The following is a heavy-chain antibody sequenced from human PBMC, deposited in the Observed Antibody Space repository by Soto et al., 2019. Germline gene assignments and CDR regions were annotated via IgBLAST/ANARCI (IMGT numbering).Heavy chain of an antibody. CDR1: GVTFNIYA. D-gene: IGHD4-17*01. V-gene: IGHV3-30-3*01. J-gene: IGHJ6*02. CDR2: ISFDGTKK. Sequence: GGSLRLSCAASGVTFNIYALHCVRQPPGKGLEWVAVISFDGTKKYYSDSVKGRFTISRDNLKNTLYLQMNNLRVEDAALYFCAREDDYGYRYINYGLDVWGQGTTVTVSS. CDR3: AREDDYGYRYINYGLDV.